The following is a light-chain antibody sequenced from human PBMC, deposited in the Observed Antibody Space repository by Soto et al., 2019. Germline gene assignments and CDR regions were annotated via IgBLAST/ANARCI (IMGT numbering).Light chain of an antibody. CDR1: QTISIF. J-gene: IGKJ4*02. CDR3: QQSYSTPLT. CDR2: GAS. Sequence: DIQMTQSPSSLSASVGDRVSITCRASQTISIFLNWYQQKPGKAPKVLIYGASSLQSGVPSRFGGSGSGTDFTLTISILQPEDVATYYCQQSYSTPLTFRGGTKLEIK. V-gene: IGKV1-39*01.